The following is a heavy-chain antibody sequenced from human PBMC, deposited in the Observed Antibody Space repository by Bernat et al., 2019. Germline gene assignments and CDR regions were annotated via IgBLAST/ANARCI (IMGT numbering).Heavy chain of an antibody. Sequence: EVQLVESGGGLIQPGGSLRLSCAASGLTVSSNYMSWVRQAPGKGLEWVSAISGSGDRTYYADSVKGRFTIFRDSSKNTLYLQMNSLRAEDTAVYYCAKDMDYGGQGTLVTVSS. V-gene: IGHV3-23*04. CDR2: ISGSGDRT. CDR3: AKDMDY. J-gene: IGHJ4*02. CDR1: GLTVSSNY.